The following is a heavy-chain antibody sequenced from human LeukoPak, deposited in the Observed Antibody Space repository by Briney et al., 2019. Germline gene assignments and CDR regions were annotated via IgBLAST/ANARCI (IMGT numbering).Heavy chain of an antibody. CDR2: IXXGGSP. V-gene: IGHV3-53*04. Sequence: GGSLRLSCAASGFTVSSNYMSWVRQAPXXXXEWVSVIXXGGSPYYADSVKGRFTISRHNSKNTLYLQMNSLRAEDTAVYYCARDSPIPYGDYVPYYFDYWGQRNLVTVSS. D-gene: IGHD4-17*01. CDR1: GFTVSSNY. J-gene: IGHJ4*02. CDR3: ARDSPIPYGDYVPYYFDY.